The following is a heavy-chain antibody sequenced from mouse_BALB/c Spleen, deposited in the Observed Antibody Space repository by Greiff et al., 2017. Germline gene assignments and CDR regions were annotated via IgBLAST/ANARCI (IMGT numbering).Heavy chain of an antibody. CDR1: GYTFTSHW. Sequence: QVQLKESGAELAKPGASVKMSCKASGYTFTSHWMHWVKQRPGQGLEWIGYINPSTGYTEYNQKFKDKATLTADKSSSTAYMQLSSLTSEDSAVYYCARGGDAWFAYWGQGTLVTVSA. J-gene: IGHJ3*01. V-gene: IGHV1-7*01. CDR2: INPSTGYT. CDR3: ARGGDAWFAY. D-gene: IGHD3-3*01.